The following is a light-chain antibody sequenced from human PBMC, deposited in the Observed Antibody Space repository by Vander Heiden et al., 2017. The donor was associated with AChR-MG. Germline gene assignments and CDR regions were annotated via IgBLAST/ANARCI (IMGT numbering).Light chain of an antibody. J-gene: IGLJ2*01. CDR3: SSYTSSSTLV. Sequence: QSPLTQPASVSGSPGQSITISCTGTSSDIGAFNYVSWYQQHPGKAPKLMIYEVNYRPSGVSNRFSGSKSGNTASLTISGLQAEDEADYHCSSYTSSSTLVFGGGTKLTVL. CDR2: EVN. V-gene: IGLV2-14*01. CDR1: SSDIGAFNY.